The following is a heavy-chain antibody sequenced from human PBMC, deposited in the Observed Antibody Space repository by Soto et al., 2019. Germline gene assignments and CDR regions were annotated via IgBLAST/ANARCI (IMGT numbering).Heavy chain of an antibody. V-gene: IGHV1-69*02. J-gene: IGHJ4*02. CDR2: VNPILSMS. CDR1: GDTFNFYS. CDR3: ARSYGSGYRAFDY. D-gene: IGHD3-10*01. Sequence: QVQLVQSGAEVKRPGSSVKVSCKASGDTFNFYSINWVRQAPGVGLEWVGRVNPILSMSNYAQRCQGRVTMTADKATSTAYMELRSLRSEDTAIYYCARSYGSGYRAFDYWGQGALVTVSS.